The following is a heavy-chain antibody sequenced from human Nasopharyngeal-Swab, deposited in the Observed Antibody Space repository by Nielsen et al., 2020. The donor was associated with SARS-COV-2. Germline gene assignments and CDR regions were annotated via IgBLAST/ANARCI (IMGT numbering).Heavy chain of an antibody. J-gene: IGHJ5*02. CDR3: ARVRHYRGIFGVVRGSGWFDP. V-gene: IGHV3-21*04. CDR2: ISSSSSYI. Sequence: GGSLRLSCAASGFTFSSYSMNWVRQAPGKGLEWVSSISSSSSYIYYADSVKGRFTISRDNAKNSLYLQMNSLRSEDTAVYYCARVRHYRGIFGVVRGSGWFDPWGQGTLVTVSS. D-gene: IGHD3-3*01. CDR1: GFTFSSYS.